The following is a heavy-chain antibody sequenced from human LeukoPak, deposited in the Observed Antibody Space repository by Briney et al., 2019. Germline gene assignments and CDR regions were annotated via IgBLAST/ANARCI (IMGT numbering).Heavy chain of an antibody. CDR1: GGSISSSSYY. CDR3: ARRRMVRGVMNYYYYMDV. J-gene: IGHJ6*03. D-gene: IGHD3-10*01. V-gene: IGHV4-39*01. CDR2: IYYSGST. Sequence: SSETLSLTCTVSGGSISSSSYYWGWIRQPPGKGLEWIGSIYYSGSTYYNPSFKSRVTISVDTSKNQFSLKLSSVTAADTAVYYCARRRMVRGVMNYYYYMDVWGKGTTVTVSS.